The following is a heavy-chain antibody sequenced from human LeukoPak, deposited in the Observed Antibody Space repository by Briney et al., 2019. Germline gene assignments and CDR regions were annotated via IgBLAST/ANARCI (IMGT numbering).Heavy chain of an antibody. J-gene: IGHJ4*02. CDR1: GFTFSSNW. V-gene: IGHV3-7*01. CDR3: ARALTTLTYEGY. Sequence: GGSLRLSCATSGFTFSSNWMSWVRHAPGRGLDWVANIKPDGSAEYYAASVKGRFTVSRDNAKDSLYLQMNSLRAEDTAVYYCARALTTLTYEGYWGQGTLVTVSS. CDR2: IKPDGSAE. D-gene: IGHD1-1*01.